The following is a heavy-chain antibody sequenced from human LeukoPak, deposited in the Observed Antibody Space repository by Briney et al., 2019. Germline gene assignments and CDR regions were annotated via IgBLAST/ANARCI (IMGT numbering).Heavy chain of an antibody. CDR2: IYYSGST. Sequence: SETLSLTCTVSGGSISSYYWTWIRQPPGKGLEWIGYIYYSGSTNYNPSLKSRVTISVDTSKNQFSLKLSSVTAADTAVYYCARRGYSYGYWFDPWGQGTLVTVSS. J-gene: IGHJ5*02. D-gene: IGHD5-18*01. CDR1: GGSISSYY. CDR3: ARRGYSYGYWFDP. V-gene: IGHV4-59*08.